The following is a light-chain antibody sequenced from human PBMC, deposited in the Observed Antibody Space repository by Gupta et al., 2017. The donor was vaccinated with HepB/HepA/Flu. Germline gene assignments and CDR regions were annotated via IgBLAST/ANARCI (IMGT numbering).Light chain of an antibody. CDR3: LQYNPWPRT. CDR2: GAS. J-gene: IGKJ1*01. Sequence: VLTPSPATLSVSPGASATLSCRASQSVSSNVAWYQQKPGQAPRLLIYGASTRASGIPARIGGSGSGTEFTLNISSVEAEDFGVYYCLQYNPWPRTFGQGTKVEIK. CDR1: QSVSSN. V-gene: IGKV3-15*01.